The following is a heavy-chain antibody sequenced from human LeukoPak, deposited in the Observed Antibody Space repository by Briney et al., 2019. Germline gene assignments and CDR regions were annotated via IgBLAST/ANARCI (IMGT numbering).Heavy chain of an antibody. V-gene: IGHV4-30-4*08. J-gene: IGHJ4*02. CDR3: ARDNIRPGGYYDSSGFDY. D-gene: IGHD3-22*01. Sequence: PSETLSLTCTVSGGSISSGGYNWSWIRQPPGKGLEWIGYIYYSGSTYYNPSLKSRVTISVDTSKNQFSLKLSSVTAADTAVYYCARDNIRPGGYYDSSGFDYWGQGTLVTVSS. CDR1: GGSISSGGYN. CDR2: IYYSGST.